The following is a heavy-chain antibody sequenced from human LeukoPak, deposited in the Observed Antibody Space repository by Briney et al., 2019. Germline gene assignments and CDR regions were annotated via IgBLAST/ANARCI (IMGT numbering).Heavy chain of an antibody. CDR3: AKNQVGATTFDYYYYYGMDV. V-gene: IGHV3-23*01. D-gene: IGHD1-26*01. CDR2: ISDSGGST. Sequence: PGGSLRLSCTASGFTFSSYAMSWVRQAPGKGLEWVSAISDSGGSTYYADSVKGRFTISRDNSKNTLYLQMNSLRAEDTAVYYCAKNQVGATTFDYYYYYGMDVWGQGTTVTVSS. J-gene: IGHJ6*02. CDR1: GFTFSSYA.